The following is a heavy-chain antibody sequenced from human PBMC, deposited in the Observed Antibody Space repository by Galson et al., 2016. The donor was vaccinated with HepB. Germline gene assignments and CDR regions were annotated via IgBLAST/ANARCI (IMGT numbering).Heavy chain of an antibody. D-gene: IGHD2-8*01. V-gene: IGHV3-7*04. J-gene: IGHJ3*02. CDR3: ARDSGYCNNFDCKGDAFDM. CDR1: GLTFSNFW. Sequence: SLRLSCAASGLTFSNFWMTWVRQAPGKGLEWVANINQDGTEKHYWDSVRGRFPISRQNAKHSLFLQMNSLRAEDTAVYYCARDSGYCNNFDCKGDAFDMWGQGTMVTVSS. CDR2: INQDGTEK.